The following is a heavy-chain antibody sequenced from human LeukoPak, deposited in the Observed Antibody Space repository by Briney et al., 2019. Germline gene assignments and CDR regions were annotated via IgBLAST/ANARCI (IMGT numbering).Heavy chain of an antibody. J-gene: IGHJ4*02. Sequence: GGSLRLSCAASGFTFSSYGMHWVRQAPGKGLEWVAVISYDGSNKYYADSVKGRFTISRDNSKNTLHLQMNSLRAEDTAVYYCARAGPNTVVPYYFDYWGQGTLVTVSS. D-gene: IGHD4-23*01. CDR3: ARAGPNTVVPYYFDY. CDR1: GFTFSSYG. V-gene: IGHV3-30*19. CDR2: ISYDGSNK.